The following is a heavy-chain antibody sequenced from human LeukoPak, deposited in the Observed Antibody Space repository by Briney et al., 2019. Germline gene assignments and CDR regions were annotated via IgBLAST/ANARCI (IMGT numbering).Heavy chain of an antibody. CDR3: ARDLLGAVAGTIDY. Sequence: RGTLRLSCAASGFTFSSYSMNWVRQAPGKGLEWVSSISSSSSYIYYADSVKGRFTISRDNAKNSLYLQMNSLRAEDTAVYYCARDLLGAVAGTIDYWGQGTLVTVSS. J-gene: IGHJ4*02. CDR1: GFTFSSYS. CDR2: ISSSSSYI. V-gene: IGHV3-21*01. D-gene: IGHD6-19*01.